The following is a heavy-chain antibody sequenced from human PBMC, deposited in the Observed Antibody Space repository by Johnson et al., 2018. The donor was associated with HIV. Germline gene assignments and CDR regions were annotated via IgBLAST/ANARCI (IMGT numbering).Heavy chain of an antibody. V-gene: IGHV3-15*01. J-gene: IGHJ3*02. CDR1: GFTFSSYW. D-gene: IGHD3-22*01. Sequence: VQLVETGGGLVQPGGSLRLSCAASGFTFSSYWMHWVRQAPGKGLVWVGRIKSKTDGATTDYAAPVKGRFTISRDDSKNTLYLQMNSLKTEDTAVYYCTTALGGYFQELPDAFDIWGQGTMVTVSS. CDR3: TTALGGYFQELPDAFDI. CDR2: IKSKTDGATT.